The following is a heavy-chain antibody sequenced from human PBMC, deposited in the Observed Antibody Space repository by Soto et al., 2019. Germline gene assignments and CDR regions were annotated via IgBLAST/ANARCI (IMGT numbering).Heavy chain of an antibody. CDR1: GGSISSYY. CDR3: ARENYVWGSEPRYYFDY. V-gene: IGHV4-4*07. CDR2: IYTSGST. D-gene: IGHD3-16*01. Sequence: SETLSLTCTVSGGSISSYYWSWIRQPAGKGLEWIGRIYTSGSTNYNPSLKSRVTMSVDTSKNQFSLKLGSVTAADTAVYYCARENYVWGSEPRYYFDYWGQGTLVTVSS. J-gene: IGHJ4*02.